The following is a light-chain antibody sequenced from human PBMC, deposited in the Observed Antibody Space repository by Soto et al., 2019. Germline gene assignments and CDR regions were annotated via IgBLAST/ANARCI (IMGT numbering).Light chain of an antibody. CDR3: QQLLSYPIT. CDR1: QGISSY. V-gene: IGKV1-9*01. CDR2: AAS. Sequence: DIQMTQSPSTLPASVGDRVTITCRASQGISSYLAWYQQKPGKAPKLLIYAASTLQSGVPLRFSGSGSGTSFTLTISSLQPEDFATYYCQQLLSYPITFGQGTRLRL. J-gene: IGKJ5*01.